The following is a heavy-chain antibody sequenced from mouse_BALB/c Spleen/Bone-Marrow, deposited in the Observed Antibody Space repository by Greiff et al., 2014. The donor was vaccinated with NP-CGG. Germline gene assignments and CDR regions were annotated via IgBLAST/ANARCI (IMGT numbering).Heavy chain of an antibody. J-gene: IGHJ4*01. V-gene: IGHV2-9*02. CDR3: ARGSLLRLRYYAMDY. Sequence: VKLMEPGPGLVAPSQSLSITCTVSGFSLTSYGVHWVRQPPGKGLEWLGVIWAGGSTNYNSALMSRPSISKDNSKSQVFLKMNSLQTDDTAVYYCARGSLLRLRYYAMDYWGQGTSVTVSS. D-gene: IGHD1-2*01. CDR1: GFSLTSYG. CDR2: IWAGGST.